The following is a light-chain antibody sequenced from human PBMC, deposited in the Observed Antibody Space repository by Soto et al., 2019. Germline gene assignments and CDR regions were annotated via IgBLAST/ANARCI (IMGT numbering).Light chain of an antibody. CDR2: GAS. V-gene: IGKV3-15*01. Sequence: EIVMTQSPATVSVSPGERATLSCMATQSVSRNLAWYQQKPGQPPRLLIYGASTRATGIPARFSGSGSGTEFTLTISSLQYEDFAVYYCQQYKNWPPITFGQGTRLEIK. CDR1: QSVSRN. J-gene: IGKJ5*01. CDR3: QQYKNWPPIT.